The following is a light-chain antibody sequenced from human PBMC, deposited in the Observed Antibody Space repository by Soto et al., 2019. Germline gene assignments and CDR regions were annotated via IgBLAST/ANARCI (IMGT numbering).Light chain of an antibody. Sequence: EIVMTQSPATLSVSPGERATLSCRASQSVSSNLDWYQQKPGQAPMLLLYGASTRATGIPARFSGSGSGTEFTLTISSLQSEDFASYFCQQYNNWPPDRTFGQGTKVEIK. CDR3: QQYNNWPPDRT. V-gene: IGKV3-15*01. J-gene: IGKJ1*01. CDR2: GAS. CDR1: QSVSSN.